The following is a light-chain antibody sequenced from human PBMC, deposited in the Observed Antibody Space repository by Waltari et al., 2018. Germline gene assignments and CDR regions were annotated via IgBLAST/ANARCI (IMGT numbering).Light chain of an antibody. Sequence: QSVLTQPLSPSGTPGQWVTISCSGSSSNIGSNTVNWYQQLPGTAPKLLIYSNNQRPSGVPDRFSGSKSGTSASLAISGLQSEDEADYYCAAWDDSLNGVVFGGGTKLTVL. CDR3: AAWDDSLNGVV. V-gene: IGLV1-44*01. CDR2: SNN. J-gene: IGLJ2*01. CDR1: SSNIGSNT.